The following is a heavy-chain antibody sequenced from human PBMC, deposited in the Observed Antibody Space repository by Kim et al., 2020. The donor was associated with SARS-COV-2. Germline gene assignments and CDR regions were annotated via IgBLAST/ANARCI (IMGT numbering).Heavy chain of an antibody. V-gene: IGHV5-10-1*01. J-gene: IGHJ6*02. D-gene: IGHD2-2*01. CDR3: ARLPLDQLLYYYYGMDV. CDR1: GYRFTSYW. CDR2: IDPSDSYT. Sequence: GESLKISCKGSGYRFTSYWISWVRQMPGKGLEWMGRIDPSDSYTNYSPSFQGHVTISADKSISTAYLQWSSLKASDTAMYYCARLPLDQLLYYYYGMDVWGQGTTVTVSS.